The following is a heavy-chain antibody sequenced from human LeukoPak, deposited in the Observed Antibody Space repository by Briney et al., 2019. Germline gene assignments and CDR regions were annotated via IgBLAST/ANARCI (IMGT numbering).Heavy chain of an antibody. V-gene: IGHV3-74*01. Sequence: GGSLRLSCAASGFTFSSYWMHWVRQAPGKGLVWVSRINSDGSSTSSADSVKGRFTISRDNAKNTLYLQMNSLRAEDTAVYYCARPLRGYSYGHAHDAFDIWGQGTMVTVSS. CDR2: INSDGSST. CDR1: GFTFSSYW. CDR3: ARPLRGYSYGHAHDAFDI. D-gene: IGHD5-18*01. J-gene: IGHJ3*02.